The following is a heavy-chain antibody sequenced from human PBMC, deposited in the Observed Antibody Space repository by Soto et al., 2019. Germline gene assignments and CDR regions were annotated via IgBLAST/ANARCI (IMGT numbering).Heavy chain of an antibody. CDR2: ITSSGSPI. J-gene: IGHJ6*02. CDR3: ARSGYYDSSGYPYYYYGMDV. D-gene: IGHD3-22*01. CDR1: GFTFRSYE. Sequence: EVLLVESGGGLVQPGGSLRLSCAASGFTFRSYEMNWVRQAPGKGLEWVSYITSSGSPIYYADSVKGRFTISRDNAKNSLYLQMNSLRGEDTAVCYCARSGYYDSSGYPYYYYGMDVWGQGTTVTVSS. V-gene: IGHV3-48*03.